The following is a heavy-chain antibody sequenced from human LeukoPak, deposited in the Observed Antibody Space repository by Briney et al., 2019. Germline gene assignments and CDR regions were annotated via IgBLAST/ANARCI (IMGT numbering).Heavy chain of an antibody. V-gene: IGHV3-48*04. CDR2: ISSSSSTI. CDR3: ARDLKIVGATSPRDY. D-gene: IGHD1-26*01. J-gene: IGHJ4*02. CDR1: GFTFSSYS. Sequence: GGSLRLSCAASGFTFSSYSMNWVRQAPGKGLEWVSYISSSSSTIYYADSVKGRFTISRDNVKNSLYLQMNSLRAEDTAVYYCARDLKIVGATSPRDYWGQGTLVTVSS.